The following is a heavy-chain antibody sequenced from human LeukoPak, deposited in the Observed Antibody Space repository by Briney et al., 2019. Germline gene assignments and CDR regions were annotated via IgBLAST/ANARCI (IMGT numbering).Heavy chain of an antibody. CDR2: IYYSGST. J-gene: IGHJ3*02. CDR1: GGSISSGDYY. D-gene: IGHD3-3*01. CDR3: ARERSITIFGVVTADAFDI. V-gene: IGHV4-30-4*01. Sequence: PSETLSLTCTVSGGSISSGDYYWSWIRQPPGKGLEWIGYIYYSGSTYYNPSLKSRVTISVDTSKNQFSLKLSSVTAADTAVYYCARERSITIFGVVTADAFDIWGQGTMVTVSS.